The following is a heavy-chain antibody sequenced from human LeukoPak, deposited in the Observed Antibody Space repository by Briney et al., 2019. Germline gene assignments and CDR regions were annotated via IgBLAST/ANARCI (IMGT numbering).Heavy chain of an antibody. Sequence: ASVKVSCKASGGTFSSYAISWVRQAPGQGLEWMGGIIPIFGTANYAQKFQGRVTITADKSTSTAYMELSSLRSEDTAVYYCARVESYPLRNAFDIWGQGTMVTVSS. D-gene: IGHD1-14*01. V-gene: IGHV1-69*06. J-gene: IGHJ3*02. CDR2: IIPIFGTA. CDR3: ARVESYPLRNAFDI. CDR1: GGTFSSYA.